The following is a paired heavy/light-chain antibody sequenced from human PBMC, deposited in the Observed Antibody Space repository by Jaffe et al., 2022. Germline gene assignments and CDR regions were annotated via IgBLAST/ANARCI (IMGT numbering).Light chain of an antibody. Sequence: EIVLTQSPGTLSLSPGQRATLSCRASQSLTNSHLAWYQQKPGQAPRLLIYGASSRATGIPDRFSGSGSGTDFTLTINGLEPEDFVVYYCQQYGDSLGYTFGQGTKVEIK. V-gene: IGKV3-20*01. CDR1: QSLTNSH. CDR2: GAS. J-gene: IGKJ2*01. CDR3: QQYGDSLGYT.
Heavy chain of an antibody. D-gene: IGHD3-10*01. CDR3: ARDAPYYWDGSSRRTYYYMHV. CDR2: ISGSGSS. J-gene: IGHJ6*03. Sequence: QVQLQESGPGLVKPSQTLSLTCTVSGGSVSSGDYYWSWIRQPAGKGLEWIGRISGSGSSNYNPSLKSRVTISIDTSKNQFYLKLTSVTAADTALYYCARDAPYYWDGSSRRTYYYMHVWGKGTTVTVAS. V-gene: IGHV4-61*02. CDR1: GGSVSSGDYY.